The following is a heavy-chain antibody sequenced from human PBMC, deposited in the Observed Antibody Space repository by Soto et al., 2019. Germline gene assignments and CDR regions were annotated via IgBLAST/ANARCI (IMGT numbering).Heavy chain of an antibody. J-gene: IGHJ3*02. V-gene: IGHV4-34*01. CDR3: ARGLRYYVKDTLTHPGAFDI. CDR1: GGSFSGYY. CDR2: INHSGST. Sequence: PSETLSLTCAVYGGSFSGYYWSWIRQPPGKGLEWIGEINHSGSTNYNPSLKSRVTISVDTSKNQFSLKLSSVTAADTAAYYCARGLRYYVKDTLTHPGAFDIWGQGTMVTVSS. D-gene: IGHD3-10*02.